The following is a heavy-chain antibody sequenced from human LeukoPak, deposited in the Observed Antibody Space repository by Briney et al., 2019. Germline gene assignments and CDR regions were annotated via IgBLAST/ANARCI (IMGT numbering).Heavy chain of an antibody. CDR3: ARQSGTSYYYYYYMDV. J-gene: IGHJ6*03. D-gene: IGHD1-7*01. V-gene: IGHV4-34*01. CDR1: GGSFSGYY. Sequence: PSETLSLTCAVYGGSFSGYYWSWIRQPPGKGLEWIGEINHSGSTNYNPSLKSRVTISVDTSKNQFSLKLSSVTAADTAVYSCARQSGTSYYYYYYMDVWGKGTTVTVSS. CDR2: INHSGST.